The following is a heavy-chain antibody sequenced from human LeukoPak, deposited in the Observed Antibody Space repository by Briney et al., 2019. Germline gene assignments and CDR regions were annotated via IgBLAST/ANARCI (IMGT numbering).Heavy chain of an antibody. CDR2: ISYDGSNK. J-gene: IGHJ4*02. D-gene: IGHD2-21*01. V-gene: IGHV3-30-3*01. CDR3: AKGYCGGDCPFDY. CDR1: GFTFSDYG. Sequence: GGSLRLSCAASGFTFSDYGLHWVRQAPGKGLDWVAVISYDGSNKYYADSVKGRFTISRDNSKNTQYLQMNSLRAEDTAVYYCAKGYCGGDCPFDYWGQGTLVTVSS.